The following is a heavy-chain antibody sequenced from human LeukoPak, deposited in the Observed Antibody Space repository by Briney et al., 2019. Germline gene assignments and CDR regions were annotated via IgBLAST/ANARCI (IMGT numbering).Heavy chain of an antibody. D-gene: IGHD6-13*01. CDR2: MNPNSGNT. Sequence: ASVKVSCKASEYTFTGFYFHWVRQATGQGLEWMGWMNPNSGNTGYAQKFRGRVTITRNTSISTAYMELGSLRSEDTAVYYCARVGYSSSWYDYYYYYYMDVWGKGTTVTVSS. CDR3: ARVGYSSSWYDYYYYYYMDV. J-gene: IGHJ6*03. V-gene: IGHV1-8*03. CDR1: EYTFTGFY.